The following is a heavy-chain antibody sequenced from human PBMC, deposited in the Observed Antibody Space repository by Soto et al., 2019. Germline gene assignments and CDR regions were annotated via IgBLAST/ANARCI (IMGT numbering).Heavy chain of an antibody. CDR3: ARDLRGGEWVPRY. CDR2: IWYDGSNK. V-gene: IGHV3-33*01. J-gene: IGHJ4*02. D-gene: IGHD1-26*01. CDR1: GFTFSSYG. Sequence: QVQLVESGGGVVQPGRSLRLSCAASGFTFSSYGMHWVRQAPGKGLEWVAAIWYDGSNKYYADSVKGRFTISRDNSKNTLYLQMNSLRAEDTAVYYCARDLRGGEWVPRYWGQGTLVTVSS.